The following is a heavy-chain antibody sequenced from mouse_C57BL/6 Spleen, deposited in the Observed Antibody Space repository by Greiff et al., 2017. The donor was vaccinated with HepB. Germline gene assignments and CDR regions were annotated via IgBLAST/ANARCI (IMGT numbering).Heavy chain of an antibody. CDR1: GYAFSSYW. CDR2: IYPGDGDT. J-gene: IGHJ2*01. V-gene: IGHV1-80*01. Sequence: LVESGAELVKPGASVKISCKASGYAFSSYWMNWVKQRPGKGLEWIGQIYPGDGDTNYNGKFKGKATLTADKSSSTAYMQLSSLTSEDSAVYFCARRRTGSYFDYWGQGTTLTVSS. CDR3: ARRRTGSYFDY. D-gene: IGHD4-1*01.